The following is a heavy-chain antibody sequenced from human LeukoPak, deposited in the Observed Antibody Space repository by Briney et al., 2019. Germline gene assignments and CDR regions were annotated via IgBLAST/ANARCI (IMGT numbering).Heavy chain of an antibody. CDR3: ARVHRVGDVNY. D-gene: IGHD2-21*01. CDR2: IYYSGGT. J-gene: IGHJ4*02. V-gene: IGHV4-31*03. CDR1: GGSISSGDYY. Sequence: SETLSLTCTVSGGSISSGDYYWSWIRQHPGKGLEWIGYIYYSGGTYYNPSLKSRVTISVDTSKNQFSLKLSSVTAADTAVYYCARVHRVGDVNYWGQGTLVTVSS.